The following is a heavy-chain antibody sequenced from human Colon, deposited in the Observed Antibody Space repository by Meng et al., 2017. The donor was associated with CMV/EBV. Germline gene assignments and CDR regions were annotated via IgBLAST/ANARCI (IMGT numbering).Heavy chain of an antibody. CDR2: INSDWSST. CDR1: GFTFSSYW. Sequence: EVQRVESGGGLVQPGGSLRLSCAASGFTFSSYWMHWVRQAPGKGLVWVSRINSDWSSTSYADSVKGRFTISRDNAKNTLYLQMNSLRAEDTAVYFCAREGAVADAHFDYWGQGTLVTVSS. CDR3: AREGAVADAHFDY. D-gene: IGHD6-19*01. J-gene: IGHJ4*02. V-gene: IGHV3-74*01.